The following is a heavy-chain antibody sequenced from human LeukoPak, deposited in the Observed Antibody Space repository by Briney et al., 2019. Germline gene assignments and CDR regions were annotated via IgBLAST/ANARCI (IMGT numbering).Heavy chain of an antibody. V-gene: IGHV1-8*03. CDR1: GYTFTTYD. Sequence: ASVKVSCKASGYTFTTYDITWVRQAAGQGLEWMGWMNPSSGDTDFPQKFKGRVTLTRNTSINTAYMELSKLPPEDTAVYYCARARTMRGPETPPYYFDYWGGGTLVTVSS. CDR3: ARARTMRGPETPPYYFDY. J-gene: IGHJ4*02. CDR2: MNPSSGDT. D-gene: IGHD2-15*01.